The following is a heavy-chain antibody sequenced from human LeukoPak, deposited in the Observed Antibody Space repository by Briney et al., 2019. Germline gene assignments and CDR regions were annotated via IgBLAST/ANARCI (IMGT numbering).Heavy chain of an antibody. CDR1: GFTFSSYA. Sequence: GGSLRLSCAASGFTFSSYAMSWVRQAPGKVLESVSAISGSGGSTYYADSVKGRFTISRDNSKNTLYLQMNSLRSEDTAVYYCARDTPYCSSTSCWVDPWGQGTLVTVSS. CDR2: ISGSGGST. CDR3: ARDTPYCSSTSCWVDP. V-gene: IGHV3-23*01. J-gene: IGHJ5*02. D-gene: IGHD2-2*01.